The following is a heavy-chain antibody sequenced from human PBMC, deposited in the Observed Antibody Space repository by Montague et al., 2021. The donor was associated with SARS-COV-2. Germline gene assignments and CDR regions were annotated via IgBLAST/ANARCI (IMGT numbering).Heavy chain of an antibody. CDR1: GGSIGSSSYY. D-gene: IGHD3-22*01. CDR3: ARFPTSYYYDSKAAPATPDAFDI. CDR2: IYYSGGT. Sequence: SETLSLTCTVSGGSIGSSSYYWGWIRQPPGKGLEWIGSIYYSGGTYYNPSLKSRVTISVDTSKNQFSLKLSSVTAADTAVYYCARFPTSYYYDSKAAPATPDAFDIWGQGTMVTVSS. V-gene: IGHV4-39*01. J-gene: IGHJ3*02.